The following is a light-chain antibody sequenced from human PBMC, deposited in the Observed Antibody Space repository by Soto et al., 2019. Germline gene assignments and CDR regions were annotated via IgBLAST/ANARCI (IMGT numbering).Light chain of an antibody. CDR1: SSNIGNNY. V-gene: IGLV1-51*02. Sequence: QSVLTQPPSVSAAPGQKVTISCSGSSSNIGNNYVSWYQQLPGTAPKLLIYENNKRPSGIPDRFSGSKSGTSATLGITGLQTGDEADYYCGTWDSSLSAGLNVFGSCTQLTVL. CDR3: GTWDSSLSAGLNV. J-gene: IGLJ6*01. CDR2: ENN.